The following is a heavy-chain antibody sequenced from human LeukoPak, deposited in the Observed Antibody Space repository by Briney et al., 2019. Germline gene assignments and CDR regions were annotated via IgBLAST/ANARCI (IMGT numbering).Heavy chain of an antibody. CDR1: GFTFSSYS. CDR3: AREMYSSSSGGDY. D-gene: IGHD6-6*01. V-gene: IGHV3-48*01. J-gene: IGHJ4*02. Sequence: GGSLRLSCAASGFTFSSYSMNWVRQAPGKGLEWVSYISSSSSTIYYADSVKGRFTISRDNAKNSLYLQVNSLRAEDTAVYYCAREMYSSSSGGDYWGQGTLVTVSS. CDR2: ISSSSSTI.